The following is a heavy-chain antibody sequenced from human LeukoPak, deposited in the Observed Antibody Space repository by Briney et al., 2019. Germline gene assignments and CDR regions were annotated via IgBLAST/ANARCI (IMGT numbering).Heavy chain of an antibody. V-gene: IGHV1-2*04. CDR3: ARMGTGSWTRVGYGMDV. CDR1: GYTFTGYY. Sequence: ASVKVSCKASGYTFTGYYTHWVRQAPGQGLEWMGWINPNSGGTNYAQKFQGWVTMTRDTSISTAYMELSRLRSDDTAVYYCARMGTGSWTRVGYGMDVWGQGTTVTVSS. CDR2: INPNSGGT. J-gene: IGHJ6*02. D-gene: IGHD6-13*01.